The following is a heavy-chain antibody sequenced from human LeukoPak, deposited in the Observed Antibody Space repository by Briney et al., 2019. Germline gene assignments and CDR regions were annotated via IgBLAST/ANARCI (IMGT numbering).Heavy chain of an antibody. D-gene: IGHD3-22*01. CDR1: GGSISSSSYY. CDR3: ARHDWYYDSMDAFDI. CDR2: IYYSGST. Sequence: SETLSLTCTVSGGSISSSSYYWGWIRQPPGKGRVWIGSIYYSGSTYYNPSLMSRVTISVDTTKNLFSLKLSSVTAADTAGYCCARHDWYYDSMDAFDIWGQRTMVTVSS. V-gene: IGHV4-39*01. J-gene: IGHJ3*02.